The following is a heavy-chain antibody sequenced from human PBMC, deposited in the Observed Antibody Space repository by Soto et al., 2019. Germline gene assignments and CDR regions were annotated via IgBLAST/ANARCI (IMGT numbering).Heavy chain of an antibody. CDR1: GGSISSYY. V-gene: IGHV4-59*01. CDR2: IYYSGST. Sequence: PSETLSLTCTVSGGSISSYYWSWIRQPPGKGLEWIGYIYYSGSTNYNPSLKSRVTISVDTSKNQFSLKLSSVTAADTAVYYCARSGSDDYGDYYFDYWGQGTLVTVSS. J-gene: IGHJ4*02. D-gene: IGHD4-17*01. CDR3: ARSGSDDYGDYYFDY.